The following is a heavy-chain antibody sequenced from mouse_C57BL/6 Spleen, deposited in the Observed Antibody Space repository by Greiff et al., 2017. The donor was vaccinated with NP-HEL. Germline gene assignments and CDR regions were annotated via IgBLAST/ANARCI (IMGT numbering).Heavy chain of an antibody. Sequence: VQLQQSGPELVKPGASVKISCKASGYAFSSSWMNWVKQRPGKGLEWIGRIYPGDGDTNYNGKFKGKATLTADKSSSTAYMQLSSLTSEDSAVYFCEAGTDYFDYWGQSTTLTVSS. D-gene: IGHD3-3*01. V-gene: IGHV1-82*01. CDR2: IYPGDGDT. CDR3: EAGTDYFDY. CDR1: GYAFSSSW. J-gene: IGHJ2*01.